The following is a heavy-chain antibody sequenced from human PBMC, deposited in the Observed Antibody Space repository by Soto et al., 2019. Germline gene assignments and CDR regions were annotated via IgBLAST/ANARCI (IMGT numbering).Heavy chain of an antibody. CDR1: GFTVSSNY. Sequence: EVQLVESGGGLVQPGGSLRLSCAASGFTVSSNYMSWVRQAPGKGLEWVSVIYSGGSTYYADSVKGRFTISRHNSKNTLYLQMNSLRAEDTAVYYCARVGRGGSYYYYYYMDVWGKGTTVTVSS. V-gene: IGHV3-53*04. J-gene: IGHJ6*03. CDR3: ARVGRGGSYYYYYYMDV. D-gene: IGHD3-10*01. CDR2: IYSGGST.